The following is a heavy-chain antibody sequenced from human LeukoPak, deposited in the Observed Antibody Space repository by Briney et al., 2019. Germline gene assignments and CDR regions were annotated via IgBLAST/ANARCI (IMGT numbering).Heavy chain of an antibody. Sequence: GGSLRLSCAASGFTVSSNYMSWVRQAPGKGLEWVSVIYSGGSTYYADSVKGRFTISRDNAKNSLYLQMNSLRAEDTAVYYCARDILGATMEDYWGQGTLVTVSS. CDR3: ARDILGATMEDY. D-gene: IGHD1-26*01. CDR1: GFTVSSNY. V-gene: IGHV3-53*01. J-gene: IGHJ4*02. CDR2: IYSGGST.